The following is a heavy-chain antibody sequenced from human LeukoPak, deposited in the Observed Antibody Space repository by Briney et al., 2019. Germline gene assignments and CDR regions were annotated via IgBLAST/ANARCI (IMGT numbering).Heavy chain of an antibody. J-gene: IGHJ4*02. Sequence: GTSLRLSCAASGFTFSIYGMHWVRQAPGKGLEWVAMIRYDGNNEKYAESARGRVTISRDNSKNTLYLQMNSLRADDTAVYYCARGPTYYDSSGQVPFDYWGQGTLVTVSS. CDR3: ARGPTYYDSSGQVPFDY. CDR2: IRYDGNNE. V-gene: IGHV3-33*01. CDR1: GFTFSIYG. D-gene: IGHD3-22*01.